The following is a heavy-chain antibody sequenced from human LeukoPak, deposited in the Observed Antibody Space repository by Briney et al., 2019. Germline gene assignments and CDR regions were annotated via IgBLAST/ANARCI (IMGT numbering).Heavy chain of an antibody. D-gene: IGHD3-10*01. Sequence: VASVKVSCEASGYTFTSYGISWVLQAPGQGLEWMGWISAYNGNTNYAQKLQGRVTMTTDTSTSTAYMELRSLRSDDTAVYYCARARSITMVRGVIYNWFDPWGQGTLVTVSS. J-gene: IGHJ5*02. CDR3: ARARSITMVRGVIYNWFDP. V-gene: IGHV1-18*01. CDR2: ISAYNGNT. CDR1: GYTFTSYG.